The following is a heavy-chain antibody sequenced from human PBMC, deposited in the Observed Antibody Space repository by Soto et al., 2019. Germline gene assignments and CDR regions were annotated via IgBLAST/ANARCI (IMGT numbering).Heavy chain of an antibody. CDR1: GYSFTDYH. V-gene: IGHV1-2*04. J-gene: IGHJ6*02. Sequence: AAVQVSCKASGYSFTDYHIHWVRQAPGQGLEWLGRINPKSGGTSTAQKFQGWVTMTTDTSISTASMELTRLTSDDTAIYYCARGDSTDCSNGVCSFFYNHDMDVWGQGTTVTGS. CDR2: INPKSGGT. D-gene: IGHD2-8*01. CDR3: ARGDSTDCSNGVCSFFYNHDMDV.